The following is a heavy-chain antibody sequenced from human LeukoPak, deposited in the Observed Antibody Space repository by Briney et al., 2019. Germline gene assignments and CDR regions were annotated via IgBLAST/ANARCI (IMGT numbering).Heavy chain of an antibody. CDR3: ATDRSRIVVVLGAFDI. CDR1: GYTLTELS. Sequence: GASVKVSCKVSGYTLTELSMHWVRQAPGKGLEWMGGFDPEDGETIYAQKFQGGVTMTEDTSTDTAYMELSSLRSEDTAVYYCATDRSRIVVVLGAFDIWGQGTMVTVSS. J-gene: IGHJ3*02. CDR2: FDPEDGET. D-gene: IGHD3-22*01. V-gene: IGHV1-24*01.